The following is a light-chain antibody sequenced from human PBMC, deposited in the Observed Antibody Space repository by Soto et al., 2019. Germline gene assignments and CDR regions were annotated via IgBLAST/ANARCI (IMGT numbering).Light chain of an antibody. V-gene: IGLV2-8*01. CDR1: SSDVGGCNY. CDR2: EVS. J-gene: IGLJ1*01. Sequence: QSALTQPPSASGSPGQSVTISCTGTSSDVGGCNYVSWYQHHPGKAPKLMIYEVSKRPSGVPDRFSGSKSGNTASLTVSGLQADDEADYYCSSDAGNDKYVFGSGTKVTVL. CDR3: SSDAGNDKYV.